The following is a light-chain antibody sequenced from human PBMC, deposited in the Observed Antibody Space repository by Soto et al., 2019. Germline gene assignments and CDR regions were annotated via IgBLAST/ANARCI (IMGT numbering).Light chain of an antibody. V-gene: IGKV3-11*01. J-gene: IGKJ4*01. CDR3: QQRSKWPLS. CDR2: DAS. CDR1: QTISSY. Sequence: PGESATLSCRASQTISSYLAWYQQRPGQAPRLLIYDASNRASGVPARFSGSGSGTDFTLTISSLEPEDFAIYYCQQRSKWPLSFGGGTKVEIK.